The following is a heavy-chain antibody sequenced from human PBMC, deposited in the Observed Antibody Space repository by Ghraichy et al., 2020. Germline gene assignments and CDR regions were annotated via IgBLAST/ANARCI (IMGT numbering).Heavy chain of an antibody. CDR2: INHSGST. J-gene: IGHJ4*02. CDR1: GGSFSGYY. Sequence: SETLSLTCAVYGGSFSGYYWSWIRQPPGKGLEWIGEINHSGSTNYNPSLKSRVTISVDTSKNQFSLKLSSVTAADTAVYYCARHAVVAKGRDYWGQGTLVTVSS. CDR3: ARHAVVAKGRDY. V-gene: IGHV4-34*01. D-gene: IGHD2-15*01.